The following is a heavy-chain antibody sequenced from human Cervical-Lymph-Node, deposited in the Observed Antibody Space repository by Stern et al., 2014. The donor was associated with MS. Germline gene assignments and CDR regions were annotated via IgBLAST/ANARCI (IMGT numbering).Heavy chain of an antibody. CDR1: GYTFTSYD. V-gene: IGHV1-8*01. Sequence: VHLVESGAEVKKPGASVKVSCKASGYTFTSYDINWVRQATGQGLEWMGWMNPNSGKKGYAQKFQGRVTMTRNTSISPAYMELSSLRSEDTAVYYCARDCKLRRFGSRGWFDPWGQGTLVTVSS. J-gene: IGHJ5*02. CDR3: ARDCKLRRFGSRGWFDP. CDR2: MNPNSGKK. D-gene: IGHD3-10*01.